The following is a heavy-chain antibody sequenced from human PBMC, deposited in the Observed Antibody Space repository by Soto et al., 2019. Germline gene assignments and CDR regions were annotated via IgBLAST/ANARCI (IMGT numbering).Heavy chain of an antibody. Sequence: EVQLVESGGGLVQPGGSLRLSCAASGFTFSSYWMRWVRQAPGKGLEWVANIKQDGSEKYYVDSVKGRFTISRGNAKNSLYLQMNSLRAEDTAVYYCARDLIQLWPTYYYYGMDVWGQGTTVTVSS. CDR1: GFTFSSYW. CDR3: ARDLIQLWPTYYYYGMDV. J-gene: IGHJ6*02. CDR2: IKQDGSEK. V-gene: IGHV3-7*01. D-gene: IGHD5-18*01.